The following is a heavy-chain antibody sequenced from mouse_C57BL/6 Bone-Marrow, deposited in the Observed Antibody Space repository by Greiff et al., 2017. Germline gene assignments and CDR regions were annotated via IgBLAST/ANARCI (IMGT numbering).Heavy chain of an antibody. CDR1: GYTFTSYW. D-gene: IGHD1-1*01. V-gene: IGHV1-5*01. CDR3: TRCHSYGSSYHDFDY. Sequence: EVQLQQSGTVLARPGASVKMSCKTSGYTFTSYWMHWVKQRPGQGLEWIGAIYPGNSDTSYNQKFKGKAKLTAVTSASPAYMELSSLTNEDSAVYDCTRCHSYGSSYHDFDYWGQGTTLTVSS. CDR2: IYPGNSDT. J-gene: IGHJ2*01.